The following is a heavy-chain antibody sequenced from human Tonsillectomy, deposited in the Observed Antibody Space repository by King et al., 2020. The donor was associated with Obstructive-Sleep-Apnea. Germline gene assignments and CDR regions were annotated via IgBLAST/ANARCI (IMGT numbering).Heavy chain of an antibody. V-gene: IGHV3-15*01. CDR1: GFTFSNAW. CDR3: TTDPYCSGRSCYPNYYGMDV. CDR2: IKSKTDGGTT. Sequence: EVQLVESGGGLVKPGGSLRLSCAASGFTFSNAWMSWVRQAPGKGLEWVGRIKSKTDGGTTEYAAPVKDRFTISRDDSKNTLYLQMNSLKTEDTAVYYCTTDPYCSGRSCYPNYYGMDVWGQGTPVTVSS. D-gene: IGHD2-15*01. J-gene: IGHJ6*02.